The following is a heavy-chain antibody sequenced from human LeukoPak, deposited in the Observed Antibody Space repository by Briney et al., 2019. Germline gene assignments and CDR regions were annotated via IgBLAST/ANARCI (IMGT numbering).Heavy chain of an antibody. D-gene: IGHD3-9*01. V-gene: IGHV4-61*02. CDR1: GGSISSGSYY. J-gene: IGHJ5*02. CDR3: ARAAYYDILTGYLHNNWFDP. CDR2: IYTSGST. Sequence: SETLSLTCTVSGGSISSGSYYWSWIRQPAGQGLDGIGRIYTSGSTNYNPSLKSRVTISVDTSKNQFSLKLSSVTAADTAVYYCARAAYYDILTGYLHNNWFDPWGQGTLVTVSS.